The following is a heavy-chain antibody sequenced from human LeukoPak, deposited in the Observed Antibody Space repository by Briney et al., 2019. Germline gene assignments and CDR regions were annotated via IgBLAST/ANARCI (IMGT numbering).Heavy chain of an antibody. D-gene: IGHD6-19*01. CDR1: GFTVSSNY. Sequence: PGGSLRLSCAASGFTVSSNYMSWVRQAPGKGLEWVSVIYSGGSTYYADSVKGRFTISRDNSKNTLYLQMNSLRAEDTAVYYCARVVEEWLVPRGAFDIWGQGTMVTVSS. J-gene: IGHJ3*02. V-gene: IGHV3-53*01. CDR2: IYSGGST. CDR3: ARVVEEWLVPRGAFDI.